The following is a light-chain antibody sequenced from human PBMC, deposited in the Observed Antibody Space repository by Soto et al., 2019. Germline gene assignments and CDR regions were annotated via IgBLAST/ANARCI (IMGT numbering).Light chain of an antibody. V-gene: IGLV3-9*01. CDR2: SVT. J-gene: IGLJ2*01. Sequence: SYELTQPLSVSVALGQTARITCGGNNLGSKNVHWYQQKPGQAPVLVIYSVTNRPSGIPERFSGSNSGNTATLTISRAQVGDEADYYCQVWDSSTVVFGGGTKLTVL. CDR3: QVWDSSTVV. CDR1: NLGSKN.